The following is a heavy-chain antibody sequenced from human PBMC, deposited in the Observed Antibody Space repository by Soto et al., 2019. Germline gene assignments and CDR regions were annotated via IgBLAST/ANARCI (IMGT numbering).Heavy chain of an antibody. V-gene: IGHV1-69*01. CDR1: GGTFSSYA. J-gene: IGHJ5*02. Sequence: QVQLVQSGAEVKKPGSSVKVSCKASGGTFSSYAISWVRQAPGQGLEWMGGIIPIFGTANYAQKFQGRVMITADESTSTAYMELSSLRSEDTAVYYCAAKYNWNYRPPNWFDPWGQGTLVTVSS. D-gene: IGHD1-7*01. CDR2: IIPIFGTA. CDR3: AAKYNWNYRPPNWFDP.